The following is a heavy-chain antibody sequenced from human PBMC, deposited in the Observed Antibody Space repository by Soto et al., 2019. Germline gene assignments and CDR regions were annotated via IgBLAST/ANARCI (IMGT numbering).Heavy chain of an antibody. D-gene: IGHD2-15*01. J-gene: IGHJ4*02. CDR2: ISYDGSNK. CDR1: GFTFSSYA. V-gene: IGHV3-30-3*01. Sequence: GGSLRLSCAASGFTFSSYAMHWVRQAPGKGLEWVAVISYDGSNKYYADSVKGRFTISRDNSKNTLYLQMNSLRAEDTAVYYCARDGGCSGGSCYGDYFDYWGQGTLVTVSS. CDR3: ARDGGCSGGSCYGDYFDY.